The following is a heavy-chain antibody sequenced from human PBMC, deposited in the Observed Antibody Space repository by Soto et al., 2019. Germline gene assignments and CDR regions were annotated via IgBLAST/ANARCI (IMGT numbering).Heavy chain of an antibody. D-gene: IGHD2-21*01. V-gene: IGHV3-33*01. CDR1: GFTFTKYG. CDR3: SRARECGGDCCCGDWYYYYGLDV. Sequence: QVQLVESGGGVVQPGRSLRLSCAASGFTFTKYGIHWVRQAPGKGLEWVAVILYDGSNKYYVDSVKGRFTISRDNSKNTIYVQMNVMGAGATAVYDCSRARECGGDCCCGDWYYYYGLDVWGQGTTVIVSS. CDR2: ILYDGSNK. J-gene: IGHJ6*02.